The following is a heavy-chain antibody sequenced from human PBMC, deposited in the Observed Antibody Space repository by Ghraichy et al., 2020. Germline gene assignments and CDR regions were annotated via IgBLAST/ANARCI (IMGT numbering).Heavy chain of an antibody. Sequence: GESLNISCAASGFTFSSYAMSWVRQAPGKGLEWVSAISGSGGSTYYADSVKGRFTISRDNSKNTLYLQMNSLRAEDTAVYYCAKGGIVVAKPFDYWGQGTLVTVSS. CDR1: GFTFSSYA. CDR3: AKGGIVVAKPFDY. CDR2: ISGSGGST. J-gene: IGHJ4*02. V-gene: IGHV3-23*01. D-gene: IGHD3-22*01.